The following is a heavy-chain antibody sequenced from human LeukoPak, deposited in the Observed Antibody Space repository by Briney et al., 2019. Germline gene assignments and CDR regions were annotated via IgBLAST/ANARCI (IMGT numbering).Heavy chain of an antibody. D-gene: IGHD6-19*01. CDR3: ARRTYSSGWYGDY. Sequence: GGSLRLSCAASGFTFGSYSMNWVRQAPGKGLEWVSYISSSSSTIYYADSVKGRFTISRDNAKNSLYLQMNSLRAEDTAVYYCARRTYSSGWYGDYWGQGTLVTVSS. J-gene: IGHJ4*02. CDR2: ISSSSSTI. CDR1: GFTFGSYS. V-gene: IGHV3-48*01.